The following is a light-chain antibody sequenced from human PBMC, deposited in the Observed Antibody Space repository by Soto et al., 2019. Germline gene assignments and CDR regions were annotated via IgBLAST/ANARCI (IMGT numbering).Light chain of an antibody. J-gene: IGKJ1*01. CDR2: DAS. V-gene: IGKV1-5*01. Sequence: DIQMAQSPSPLSASVGDRVTITCRASQNIDSWLAWYQHKPGKAAKVLIYDASNLEPGVPSRFSGSGSGTEFSLPISSLRPDDFATYFCQQYNTYPLTFGQGTKVEI. CDR1: QNIDSW. CDR3: QQYNTYPLT.